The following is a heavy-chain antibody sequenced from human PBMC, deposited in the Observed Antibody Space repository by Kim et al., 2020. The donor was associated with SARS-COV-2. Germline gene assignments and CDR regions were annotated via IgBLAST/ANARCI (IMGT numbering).Heavy chain of an antibody. J-gene: IGHJ4*02. CDR3: ARGARNVDY. CDR1: GGSIIDYF. V-gene: IGHV4-59*13. Sequence: SETLSLTCAVSGGSIIDYFWSWIRQPPGKGLGWIGYISHSGYTNYNPSLKSRVTISLDMSKSQFSLKLSSVAAADTAVDYCARGARNVDYWGQGTMVTVSS. CDR2: ISHSGYT.